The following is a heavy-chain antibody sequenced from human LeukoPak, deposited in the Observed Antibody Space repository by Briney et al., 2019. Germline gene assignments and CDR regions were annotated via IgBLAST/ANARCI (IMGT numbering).Heavy chain of an antibody. CDR1: GFTFGEHV. V-gene: IGHV3-49*04. J-gene: IGHJ6*03. Sequence: GGSLRLSCTASGFTFGEHVVSWVRQAPGKGLEWVGLIRSRTFRGTTENAASVEGRFTLSRDDSKSIAYLQMNSLKTEDTAVYYCTREDLYYYYMDVWGKGTTVTVSS. CDR2: IRSRTFRGTT. CDR3: TREDLYYYYMDV.